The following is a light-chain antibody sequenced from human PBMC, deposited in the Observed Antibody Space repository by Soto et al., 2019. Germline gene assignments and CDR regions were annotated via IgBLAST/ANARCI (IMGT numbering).Light chain of an antibody. J-gene: IGKJ4*01. Sequence: DIQMTQSPSSLSASVGDRVTITCQASQDISNYLNWYQQKQGKAPNLLIYDASNLETGVPSRFSGSGSGTDFTFTINSLQALDIGTNYYQQYDYVPLTFGGGTNVEIK. CDR1: QDISNY. CDR2: DAS. V-gene: IGKV1-33*01. CDR3: QQYDYVPLT.